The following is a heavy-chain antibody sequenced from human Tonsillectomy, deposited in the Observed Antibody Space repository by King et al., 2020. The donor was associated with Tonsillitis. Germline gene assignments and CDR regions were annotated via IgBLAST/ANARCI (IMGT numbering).Heavy chain of an antibody. D-gene: IGHD6-19*01. J-gene: IGHJ4*02. CDR1: GFTFSSYS. V-gene: IGHV3-21*01. Sequence: VQLVESGGGLVKPGGSLRLSCAASGFTFSSYSMNWVRQAPGKGLEWVSSISSSSSYIFYADSVKGRITISRDNAKNSLYLQMNSLRAEDTAVYYCARGGSPGGWYLDYWGQGTLVTVSS. CDR2: ISSSSSYI. CDR3: ARGGSPGGWYLDY.